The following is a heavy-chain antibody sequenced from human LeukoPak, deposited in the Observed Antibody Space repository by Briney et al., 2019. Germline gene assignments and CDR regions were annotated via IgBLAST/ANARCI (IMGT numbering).Heavy chain of an antibody. Sequence: ASETLSLTCTVSGYSISSVYYWGWIRQPPGKGLEWIASLYHTGNTLYNPSLKSRVTISLDTSKNHFSLKLSSVTAADTAMYYCARGSNHTANWFDPWGQGTLVTVSS. CDR3: ARGSNHTANWFDP. D-gene: IGHD1-14*01. CDR1: GYSISSVYY. J-gene: IGHJ5*02. CDR2: LYHTGNT. V-gene: IGHV4-38-2*02.